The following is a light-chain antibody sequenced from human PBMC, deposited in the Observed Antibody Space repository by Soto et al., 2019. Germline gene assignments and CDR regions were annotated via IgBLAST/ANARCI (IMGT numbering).Light chain of an antibody. V-gene: IGLV1-44*01. Sequence: QSVLTQPPSASGTPGQRVTISCSGSSSNIGSYPVDWYQHLPGMAAKLLIYSTDQRPPGITDRFSGYKSGTSASLAISGLQSEEDADYYCAAWDDSLKGWVFGGGTKLTVL. CDR3: AAWDDSLKGWV. CDR2: STD. CDR1: SSNIGSYP. J-gene: IGLJ3*02.